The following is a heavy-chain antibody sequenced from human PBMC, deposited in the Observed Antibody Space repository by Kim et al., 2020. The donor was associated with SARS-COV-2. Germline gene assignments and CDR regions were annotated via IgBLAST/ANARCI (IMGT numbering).Heavy chain of an antibody. D-gene: IGHD4-17*01. J-gene: IGHJ2*01. CDR3: ARLRYGDYYVDWYFDL. Sequence: SLKSRVTISVDTSKNQFSLKLSSVTAADTAVYYCARLRYGDYYVDWYFDLWGRGTLVTVSS. V-gene: IGHV4-39*01.